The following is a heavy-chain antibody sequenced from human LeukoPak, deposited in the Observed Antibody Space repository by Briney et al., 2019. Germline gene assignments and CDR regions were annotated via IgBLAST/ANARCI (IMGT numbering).Heavy chain of an antibody. CDR3: ARDSKYDSSSYYSAEYFQH. D-gene: IGHD3-22*01. J-gene: IGHJ1*01. V-gene: IGHV3-33*01. Sequence: GRSLRLSCAASGFTFSSYGMHWVRQAPGKGLEWVAVIWYDGSNKYYADSVKGRFTISRDNSKNTLYLQMNSLRAEDTAVYYCARDSKYDSSSYYSAEYFQHWGQGTLVTVSS. CDR1: GFTFSSYG. CDR2: IWYDGSNK.